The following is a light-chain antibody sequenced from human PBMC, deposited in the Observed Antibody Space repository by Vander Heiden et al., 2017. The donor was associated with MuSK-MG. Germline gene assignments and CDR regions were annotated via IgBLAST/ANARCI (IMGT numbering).Light chain of an antibody. CDR1: SSDVGGYNY. V-gene: IGLV2-14*01. CDR2: EVS. Sequence: QSALTQPASVSGSPGQSITNSCTGTSSDVGGYNYVSWYHTHPAKPPNLIIYEVSDRPAGVSTRFSGSKSGNTASLTISGLQAEDEADYYCTSYRTNSPYVFGTGTKVTVL. J-gene: IGLJ1*01. CDR3: TSYRTNSPYV.